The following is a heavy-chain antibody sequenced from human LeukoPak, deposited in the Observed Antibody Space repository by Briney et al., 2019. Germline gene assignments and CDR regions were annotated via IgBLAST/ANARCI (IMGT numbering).Heavy chain of an antibody. CDR2: IYTSGNT. CDR3: ARDLHGSGTWDRFDP. Sequence: SETLSLTCTVSGGSIGSYYWSWIRQPAGKGLEWIGRIYTSGNTNYNPSLKSRVTMSVDTSKNQFSLKLSSVTAADTAVYYCARDLHGSGTWDRFDPWGQGTLVTVSS. D-gene: IGHD3-10*01. CDR1: GGSIGSYY. V-gene: IGHV4-4*07. J-gene: IGHJ5*02.